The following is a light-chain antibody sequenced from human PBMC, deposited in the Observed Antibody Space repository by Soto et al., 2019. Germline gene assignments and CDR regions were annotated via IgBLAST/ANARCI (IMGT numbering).Light chain of an antibody. Sequence: QSVVTQVPSLTVSPGGTVSLTRGSSTGAVTSGHCTYWFHQKPGQAPRTLIFDTSNKQSWTPARFSGSLLGGKAALTLSGAQADDEADYYCLLSYSGVRVFGGGTKLTVL. CDR3: LLSYSGVRV. CDR2: DTS. CDR1: TGAVTSGHC. J-gene: IGLJ3*02. V-gene: IGLV7-46*01.